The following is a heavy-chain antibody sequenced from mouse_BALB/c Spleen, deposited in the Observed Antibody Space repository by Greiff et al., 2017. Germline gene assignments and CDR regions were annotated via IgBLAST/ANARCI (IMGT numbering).Heavy chain of an antibody. CDR3: ARSYYYGSRYWYFDV. J-gene: IGHJ1*01. V-gene: IGHV1-7*01. CDR2: INPSTGYT. CDR1: GYTFTSYW. Sequence: QVQLQQSGAELAKPGASVKMSCKASGYTFTSYWMHWVKQRPGQGLEWIGYINPSTGYTEYNQKFKDKATLTADKSSSTAYMQLSSLTSEDSAVYYCARSYYYGSRYWYFDVWGAGTTVTVSS. D-gene: IGHD1-1*01.